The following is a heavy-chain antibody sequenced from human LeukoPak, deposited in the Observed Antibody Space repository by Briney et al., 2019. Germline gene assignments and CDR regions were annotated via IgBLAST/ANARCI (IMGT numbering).Heavy chain of an antibody. CDR2: ITSSSSNI. Sequence: GRSLRLSCAASGFTFITYSMNWVRQAPGKGLEWVSYITSSSSNIYYADSVKGRFTISRDNSKNTLYLQMNSLRAEDTAVYYCAKDPYYYDSSGYFDYWGQGTLVTVSS. D-gene: IGHD3-22*01. CDR3: AKDPYYYDSSGYFDY. V-gene: IGHV3-48*01. CDR1: GFTFITYS. J-gene: IGHJ4*02.